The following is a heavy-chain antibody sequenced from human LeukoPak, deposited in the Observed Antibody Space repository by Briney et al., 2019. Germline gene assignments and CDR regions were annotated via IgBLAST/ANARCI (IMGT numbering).Heavy chain of an antibody. CDR1: GYTFTSYD. D-gene: IGHD3-3*01. Sequence: ASVKVSCKASGYTFTSYDINWVRQATGQGLEWMGWMNPNSGNTNYAQKLQGRVTMTTDTSTSTAYMELRSLRSDDTAVYYCARGYDFWSGYPNFDYWGQGTLVTVSS. CDR3: ARGYDFWSGYPNFDY. J-gene: IGHJ4*02. CDR2: MNPNSGNT. V-gene: IGHV1-8*01.